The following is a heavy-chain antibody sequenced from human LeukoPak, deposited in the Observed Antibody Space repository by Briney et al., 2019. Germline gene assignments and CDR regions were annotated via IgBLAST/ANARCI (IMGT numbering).Heavy chain of an antibody. Sequence: GGSLRLSCVASTFTFSNAYMSWIRQAPGRGLEWISYISSSAGTIFYADSVEGRFTVSRDNTKNSLYLQMNALRADDTAVYYCARTIGTGPLGHFDYWGQGTLVTVSS. CDR1: TFTFSNAY. D-gene: IGHD3/OR15-3a*01. CDR3: ARTIGTGPLGHFDY. CDR2: ISSSAGTI. J-gene: IGHJ4*02. V-gene: IGHV3-11*01.